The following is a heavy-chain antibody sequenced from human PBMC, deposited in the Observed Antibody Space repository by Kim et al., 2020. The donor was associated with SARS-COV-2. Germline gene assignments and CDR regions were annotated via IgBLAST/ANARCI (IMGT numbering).Heavy chain of an antibody. J-gene: IGHJ6*02. CDR2: INHSGST. V-gene: IGHV4-34*01. Sequence: SETLSLTCAVYGGSFSGYYWSWIRQPPGKGLEWIGEINHSGSTNYNPSLKSRVTISVDTSKNQFSLKQSSVTAADTAVYYCASGVSEGYSSSWYSARYYYGMDVWGQGTTVTVSS. D-gene: IGHD6-13*01. CDR1: GGSFSGYY. CDR3: ASGVSEGYSSSWYSARYYYGMDV.